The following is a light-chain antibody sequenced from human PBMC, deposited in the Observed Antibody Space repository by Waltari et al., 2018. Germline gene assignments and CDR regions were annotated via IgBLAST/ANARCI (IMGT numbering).Light chain of an antibody. CDR2: GTS. CDR3: QQYGSSPGT. J-gene: IGKJ1*01. Sequence: EIVLTQSTGTLSLSPGERATLSCRASQSVSSSYLAWYQQKPGQTPRLLIYGTSNRATGIPDRFSGIGSETDFTLTVSRLEPEDFAVYYCQQYGSSPGTFGQGTKVEIK. V-gene: IGKV3-20*01. CDR1: QSVSSSY.